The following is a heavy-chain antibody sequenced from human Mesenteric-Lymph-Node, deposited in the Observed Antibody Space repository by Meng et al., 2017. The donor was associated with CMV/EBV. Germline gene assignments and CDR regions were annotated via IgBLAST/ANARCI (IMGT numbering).Heavy chain of an antibody. CDR1: AFNFRSYS. CDR3: ARERNRQGPLDN. Sequence: GGSLRLSCETSAFNFRSYSMNWVRQAPGKGLEWLAVVSSDGINKYYLDSVKGRFTISRDNSKNTQYLQMNSLRPEDTAVYYCARERNRQGPLDNWGQGTLVTVSS. V-gene: IGHV3-30-3*01. CDR2: VSSDGINK. J-gene: IGHJ4*02.